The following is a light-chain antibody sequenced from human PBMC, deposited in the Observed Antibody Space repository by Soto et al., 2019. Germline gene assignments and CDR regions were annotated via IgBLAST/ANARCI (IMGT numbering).Light chain of an antibody. CDR2: DSS. CDR3: QQFDSPPLT. J-gene: IGKJ5*01. V-gene: IGKV1-33*01. Sequence: DIQMTQSPSSLSASVGDRVTIICQASQDITNYLNWYQQKPGKAPKLLIHDSSNLETGVPFRFSGSGSGTYFSFTISSLQPEDIATYFCQQFDSPPLTFGQGTRLEIK. CDR1: QDITNY.